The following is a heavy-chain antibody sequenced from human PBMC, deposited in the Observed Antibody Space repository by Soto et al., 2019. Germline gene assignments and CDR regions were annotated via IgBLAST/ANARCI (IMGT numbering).Heavy chain of an antibody. J-gene: IGHJ4*02. V-gene: IGHV1-69*01. CDR3: ASGGYDYFSGY. D-gene: IGHD5-12*01. CDR2: IIPIFGTA. CDR1: GGTFSSYA. Sequence: QVQLVQAGAEVKKPGSSVRVSCKASGGTFSSYAISWVRQAPEQGLEWMGGIIPIFGTANYAQKFQGRVTLTAYESTSTAYMELSSLRSEDTAVYYCASGGYDYFSGYWGQGTLVTVSS.